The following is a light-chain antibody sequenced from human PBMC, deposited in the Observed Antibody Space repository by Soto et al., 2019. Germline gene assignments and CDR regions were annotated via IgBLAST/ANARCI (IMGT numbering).Light chain of an antibody. V-gene: IGLV2-14*01. Sequence: QSALTQPASVSGSPGQSITISCTGTSSGVGGYNYVSRYQQHPGIAPKLLIYGVTNRPSAVSTRFSGSKSGNTASLTISGLQAEDEADYRCSSYTSASTLLYLFGTGTKLTVL. CDR1: SSGVGGYNY. J-gene: IGLJ1*01. CDR3: SSYTSASTLLYL. CDR2: GVT.